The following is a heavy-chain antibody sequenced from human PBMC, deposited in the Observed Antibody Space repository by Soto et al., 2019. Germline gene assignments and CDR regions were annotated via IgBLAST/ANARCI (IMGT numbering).Heavy chain of an antibody. J-gene: IGHJ6*02. Sequence: PGGSLRLSCAASGFTFSSYWMSWVRQAPGKGLEWVANIKQDGSEKYYVDSVKGRFTISRDNAKNSLYLQMNSLRAEDTAVYYCARDIAAAGKRYPVRSYYYYGMDVWGQGTTVTVSS. V-gene: IGHV3-7*03. D-gene: IGHD6-13*01. CDR2: IKQDGSEK. CDR1: GFTFSSYW. CDR3: ARDIAAAGKRYPVRSYYYYGMDV.